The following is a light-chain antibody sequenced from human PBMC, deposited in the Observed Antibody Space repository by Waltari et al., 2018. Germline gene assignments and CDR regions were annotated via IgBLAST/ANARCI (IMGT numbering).Light chain of an antibody. J-gene: IGLJ1*01. CDR2: EIS. CDR3: CSFAGYGIYV. V-gene: IGLV2-23*02. CDR1: TCNVDLLHL. Sequence: QSALTQPASLTGSPGQSHTTPCTAVTCNVDLLHLASWYHHHPGRNPRLLIYEISQRPSGISNHFSGSKSGNTASLTISGLQPEDEADYFCCSFAGYGIYVFGSGTQVSVL.